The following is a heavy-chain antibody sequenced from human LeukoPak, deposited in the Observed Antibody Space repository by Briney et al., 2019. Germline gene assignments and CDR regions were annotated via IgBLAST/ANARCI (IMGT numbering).Heavy chain of an antibody. V-gene: IGHV3-30*03. J-gene: IGHJ4*02. CDR1: GFTFSSYG. CDR2: ISYDGSNK. Sequence: GGSLRLSCAASGFTFSSYGMHWVRQAPGKGLEWVAVISYDGSNKYYADSVKGRFTISRDDSKNTLYLQMNSLRAEDTAVYYCAGKAGLDYWGQGTLVTVSS. D-gene: IGHD6-13*01. CDR3: AGKAGLDY.